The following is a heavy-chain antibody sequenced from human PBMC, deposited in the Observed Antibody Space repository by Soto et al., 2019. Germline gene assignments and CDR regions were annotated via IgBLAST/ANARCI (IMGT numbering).Heavy chain of an antibody. D-gene: IGHD3-22*01. CDR3: AREHYYDSSGYRPFDY. CDR1: GFTFSSYA. Sequence: PGGSLRLSCAASGFTFSSYAMHWVRQAPGKGLEWVAVISYDGSNKYYADSVKGRFTISRDNSKNTLYLQMNSLRAEDTAVYYCAREHYYDSSGYRPFDYWGQGTLVTVSS. V-gene: IGHV3-30-3*01. CDR2: ISYDGSNK. J-gene: IGHJ4*02.